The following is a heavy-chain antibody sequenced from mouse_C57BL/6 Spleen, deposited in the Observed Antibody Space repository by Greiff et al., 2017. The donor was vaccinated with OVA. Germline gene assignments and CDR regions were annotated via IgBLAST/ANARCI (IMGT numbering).Heavy chain of an antibody. CDR1: GFTFSDYG. D-gene: IGHD3-1*01. Sequence: QVVESGGGLVKPGGSLKLSCAASGFTFSDYGMHWVRQAPEKGLEWVAYISSGSSTIYYADTVKGRFTISRDNAKNTLFLQMTSLRSEDTAMYYCARSGAWFAYWGQGTLVTVSA. CDR2: ISSGSSTI. J-gene: IGHJ3*01. V-gene: IGHV5-17*01. CDR3: ARSGAWFAY.